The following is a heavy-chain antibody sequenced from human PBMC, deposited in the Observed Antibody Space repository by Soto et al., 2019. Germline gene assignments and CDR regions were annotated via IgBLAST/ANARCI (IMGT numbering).Heavy chain of an antibody. CDR2: INHSGST. Sequence: SETLSLTCAVYGGSFIDYSWTWILQPPWKGLEWIGEINHSGSTYYNPSLKSRVTISVDRSKNQFSLKLSSVTAADTAVYYCARVPDRWGQGTLVTVSS. CDR1: GGSFIDYS. J-gene: IGHJ5*02. D-gene: IGHD2-2*01. V-gene: IGHV4-34*01. CDR3: ARVPDR.